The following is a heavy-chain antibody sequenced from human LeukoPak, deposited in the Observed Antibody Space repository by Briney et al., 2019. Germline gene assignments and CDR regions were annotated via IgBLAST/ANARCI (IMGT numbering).Heavy chain of an antibody. J-gene: IGHJ4*02. V-gene: IGHV4-61*02. CDR3: ARVASTYYYDSSGYYYDPLFDY. CDR2: IYTSGST. Sequence: SQTLSLTCTVSGGSISSGSYYWSWIRQPPGKGLEWIGRIYTSGSTNYNPSLKSRVTISVDTSKNQFSLKLISGTAPDTAVYYCARVASTYYYDSSGYYYDPLFDYWGQGTLVTVSS. D-gene: IGHD3-22*01. CDR1: GGSISSGSYY.